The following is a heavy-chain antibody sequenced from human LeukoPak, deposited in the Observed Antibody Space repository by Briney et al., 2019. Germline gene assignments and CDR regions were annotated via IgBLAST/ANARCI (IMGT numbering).Heavy chain of an antibody. CDR1: GFTFTSSA. Sequence: GASVKVSCKASGFTFTSSAVQWVRQARGQRLEWIGWIVVGSGNTNYAQKFQERVTITRDMSTSTAYMELSSLRSEDTAVYYCARGSYYYGSGSFNWFDPWGQGTLVTVSS. CDR3: ARGSYYYGSGSFNWFDP. CDR2: IVVGSGNT. J-gene: IGHJ5*02. V-gene: IGHV1-58*01. D-gene: IGHD3-10*01.